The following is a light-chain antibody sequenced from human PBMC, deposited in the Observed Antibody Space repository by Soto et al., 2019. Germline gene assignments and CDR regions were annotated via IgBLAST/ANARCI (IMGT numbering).Light chain of an antibody. Sequence: EIVLTQSPATLFLSPGERATLSCRASQSVSNYLTWYQQKPVQAPRLLIYDASKRATGIPARFSGSGSGTEFTITISSLEPEDFAVYYCQHRRNWPWTFGQGTKVEIK. CDR3: QHRRNWPWT. J-gene: IGKJ1*01. V-gene: IGKV3-11*01. CDR1: QSVSNY. CDR2: DAS.